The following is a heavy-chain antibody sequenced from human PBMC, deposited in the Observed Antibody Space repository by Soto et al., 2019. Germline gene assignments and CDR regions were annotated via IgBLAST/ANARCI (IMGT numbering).Heavy chain of an antibody. CDR3: ARSHTPDWFDP. Sequence: SETLSLTCTVSGGSISSSSYYWGWIRQPPGKGLEWIGSIYYSGSTYYNPSLNSRVTISVDTSKNQFSLKLSSVTAADTAVYYCARSHTPDWFDPWGQGTLVTVSS. V-gene: IGHV4-39*07. CDR2: IYYSGST. J-gene: IGHJ5*02. CDR1: GGSISSSSYY.